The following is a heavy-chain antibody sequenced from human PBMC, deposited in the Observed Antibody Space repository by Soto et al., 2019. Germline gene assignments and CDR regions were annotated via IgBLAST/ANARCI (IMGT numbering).Heavy chain of an antibody. J-gene: IGHJ5*02. CDR2: IYSSGST. V-gene: IGHV4-61*08. Sequence: PSETLSLTCAVSSGSISSGGYSWSWIRQSPGKGLEWIGYIYSSGSTNYNPSLNSRVTISVDTSKNQFSLKLSSLSAADTAVYYCARDLVTAAGRGNWFDPWGQGTLVTVSS. CDR3: ARDLVTAAGRGNWFDP. CDR1: SGSISSGGYS. D-gene: IGHD6-13*01.